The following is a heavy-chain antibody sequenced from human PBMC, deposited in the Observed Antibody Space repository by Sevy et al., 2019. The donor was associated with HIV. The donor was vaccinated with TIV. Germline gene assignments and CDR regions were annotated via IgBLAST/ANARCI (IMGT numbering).Heavy chain of an antibody. Sequence: GGSPRLSCAASGFKFSVYSMNWVRQAPGKGLERISYMTSDTRTIKYAESVKGRFTIYRDNARNSVYLQMNSLRDEDTAVYYCARSVEGHFDYWGQGTLVTVSS. CDR1: GFKFSVYS. CDR2: MTSDTRTI. D-gene: IGHD1-1*01. CDR3: ARSVEGHFDY. J-gene: IGHJ4*02. V-gene: IGHV3-48*02.